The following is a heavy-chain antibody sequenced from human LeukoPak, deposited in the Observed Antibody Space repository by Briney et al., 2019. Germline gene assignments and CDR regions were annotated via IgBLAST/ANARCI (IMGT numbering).Heavy chain of an antibody. V-gene: IGHV3-7*01. D-gene: IGHD3-9*01. CDR2: IQEDGNEM. J-gene: IGHJ2*01. CDR1: GFNFRKHW. Sequence: GGSLRLSCAATGFNFRKHWMSWVRQSIGKGLECVAKIQEDGNEMHYVDSVKGRFTISRDNAKNSLYLQMNSLRAEDTAVYYCARDFAGWGYFDLWGRGTQVTVSS. CDR3: ARDFAGWGYFDL.